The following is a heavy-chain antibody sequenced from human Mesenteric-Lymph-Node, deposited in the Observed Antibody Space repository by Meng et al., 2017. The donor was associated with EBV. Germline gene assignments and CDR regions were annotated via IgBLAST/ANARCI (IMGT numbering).Heavy chain of an antibody. CDR2: FDPEDGET. J-gene: IGHJ4*02. D-gene: IGHD4-23*01. Sequence: QGQWVTAGAEVKEPGASVKVSCKVSGYKLTELSMHWVRQAPGKGLEWMGGFDPEDGETIYVQKFQGRVTMSEDTSTDTAYMEVSSLRSEDTAVYYCAIRRNFGGSAPFDYWGQGTLVTVSS. CDR3: AIRRNFGGSAPFDY. CDR1: GYKLTELS. V-gene: IGHV1-24*01.